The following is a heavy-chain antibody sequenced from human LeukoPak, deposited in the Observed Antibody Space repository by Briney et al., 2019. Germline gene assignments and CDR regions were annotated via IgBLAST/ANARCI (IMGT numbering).Heavy chain of an antibody. CDR1: GFTFRSYD. Sequence: PGGSLRLSCAASGFTFRSYDMHWVRQATGKGLEWDSGIGTAGEIYYPGSVKGRFTISRENAKNSLYLQMNSLRAADTAVYYCARAAYSSTWYSRYFDLWGRGTLVTVSS. V-gene: IGHV3-13*01. CDR3: ARAAYSSTWYSRYFDL. J-gene: IGHJ2*01. D-gene: IGHD6-13*01. CDR2: IGTAGEI.